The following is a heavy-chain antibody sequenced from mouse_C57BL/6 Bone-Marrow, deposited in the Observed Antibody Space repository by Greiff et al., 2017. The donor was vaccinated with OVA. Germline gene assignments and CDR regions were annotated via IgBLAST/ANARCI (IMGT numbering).Heavy chain of an antibody. Sequence: VKLVESGPGLVAPSQSLSITCTVSGFSLTSYAISWVRQPPGKGLEWLGVIWTGGGTNYNSALKSRLSISKDNSKCQVFLKMNSLQTDDTARYYCARKGYYYGSSYHWYFDVWGTGTTVTVSS. CDR2: IWTGGGT. V-gene: IGHV2-9-1*01. D-gene: IGHD1-1*01. CDR1: GFSLTSYA. CDR3: ARKGYYYGSSYHWYFDV. J-gene: IGHJ1*03.